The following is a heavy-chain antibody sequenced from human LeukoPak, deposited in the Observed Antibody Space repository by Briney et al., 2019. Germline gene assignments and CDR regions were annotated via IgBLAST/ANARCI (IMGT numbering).Heavy chain of an antibody. J-gene: IGHJ4*02. CDR2: INPNSGGT. Sequence: GASVKVSCKASGYTFTGYYMHWVRQAPGQGLEWMGWINPNSGGTNYAQKFQGRVTMTRDTSISTAYMELSRLRSDDTAMYYCARAPVAVAGAAVWYWGQGTLVTVSS. V-gene: IGHV1-2*02. D-gene: IGHD6-19*01. CDR1: GYTFTGYY. CDR3: ARAPVAVAGAAVWY.